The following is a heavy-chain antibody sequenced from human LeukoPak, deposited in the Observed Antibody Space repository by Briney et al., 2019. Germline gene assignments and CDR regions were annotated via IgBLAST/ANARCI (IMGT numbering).Heavy chain of an antibody. J-gene: IGHJ4*02. CDR3: AKQRRYFDWSTGGFDY. CDR2: ISNDGSNK. CDR1: GFTFSSYG. V-gene: IGHV3-30*18. D-gene: IGHD3-9*01. Sequence: GGSLRLSCAASGFTFSSYGMHWVRQAPGKGLEWVAVISNDGSNKYYADSVKGRFTISRDNSKNTLYLQMNSLRAEDTAVYYCAKQRRYFDWSTGGFDYWGQGTLVTVSS.